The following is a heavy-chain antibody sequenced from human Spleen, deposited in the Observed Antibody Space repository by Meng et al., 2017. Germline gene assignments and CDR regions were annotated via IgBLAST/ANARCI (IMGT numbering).Heavy chain of an antibody. J-gene: IGHJ4*02. CDR2: IYQSGST. D-gene: IGHD2-21*02. CDR3: AGGAVVTATFDC. CDR1: GYSITGSYN. V-gene: IGHV4-38-2*01. Sequence: SETLSLTCAVSGYSITGSYNWGWIRQSPGKGLEWIGSIYQSGSTYYNPSLKSRVTMSADTSKNQFSLKLTSVTAADTAVYYCAGGAVVTATFDCWGQGTLVTVSS.